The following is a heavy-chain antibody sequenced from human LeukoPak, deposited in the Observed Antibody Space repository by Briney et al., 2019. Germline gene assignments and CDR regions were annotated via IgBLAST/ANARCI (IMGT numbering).Heavy chain of an antibody. CDR2: IYTSGST. V-gene: IGHV4-4*07. CDR1: GGSLGSSY. D-gene: IGHD4-17*01. CDR3: ARVRDYGPHFDY. J-gene: IGHJ4*02. Sequence: SETLSLTCTVSGGSLGSSYWSWLRQPAGKGLEWIGHIYTSGSTNYNPSLQSRVTMSVDTSKNQFSLKLNSVTAADTAVYYCARVRDYGPHFDYWGQGTLVTVSS.